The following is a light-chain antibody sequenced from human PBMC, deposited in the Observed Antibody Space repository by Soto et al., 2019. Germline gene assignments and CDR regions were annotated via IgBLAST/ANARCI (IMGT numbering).Light chain of an antibody. CDR3: SSYTSSNTLL. J-gene: IGLJ1*01. CDR1: SSDVGAYNY. CDR2: DVT. Sequence: QSALTQPASVSGSPGQSITISCTGSSSDVGAYNYVSWYQQHPGKAPKLMIYDVTNGPSGVSIRFSGYKSGNTASLTISGLEAEDEADYYCSSYTSSNTLLFGTGTRSPS. V-gene: IGLV2-14*03.